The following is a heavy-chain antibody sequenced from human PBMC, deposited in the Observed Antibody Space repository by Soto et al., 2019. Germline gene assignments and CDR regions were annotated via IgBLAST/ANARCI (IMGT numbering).Heavy chain of an antibody. D-gene: IGHD3-3*01. J-gene: IGHJ6*02. Sequence: QVQVVQSGDEVKETGASVRVSCKTSGYSFTAYGISWVRQAPGQGLEWMGWISCYNGKTKYAQKVQGRVTMTTDTSTSTAYMGVRSLRSDDTAIYYCARDAPPPELRFLEWHNYDYNGMDVLGQGTTVTVSS. CDR3: ARDAPPPELRFLEWHNYDYNGMDV. CDR2: ISCYNGKT. V-gene: IGHV1-18*01. CDR1: GYSFTAYG.